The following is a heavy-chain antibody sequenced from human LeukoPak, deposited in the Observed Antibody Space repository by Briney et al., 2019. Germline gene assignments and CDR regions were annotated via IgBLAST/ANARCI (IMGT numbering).Heavy chain of an antibody. J-gene: IGHJ4*02. D-gene: IGHD3-10*01. CDR3: ARGPSKEYYYYGSGSYFY. V-gene: IGHV4-34*01. CDR2: INHSGST. Sequence: SETLSLTCAVYGGSFSGYYWSWIRQPPGKGLEWIGDINHSGSTNYNPSLKSRVTISVDTSKNQFSLKLSSVTAADTAVYYCARGPSKEYYYYGSGSYFYWGQGTLVTVSS. CDR1: GGSFSGYY.